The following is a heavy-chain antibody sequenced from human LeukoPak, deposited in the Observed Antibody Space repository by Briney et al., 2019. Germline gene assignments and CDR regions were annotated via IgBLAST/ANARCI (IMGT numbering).Heavy chain of an antibody. CDR2: IIPIFGTA. D-gene: IGHD2-2*01. J-gene: IGHJ5*02. Sequence: SVKVSCKASGGTFSSYAISWVRQAPGQGLEWMGGIIPIFGTANYAQKFQGRVTITADEYTSTAYMELSSLRSEDTAVYYCARGGDLPIVPAAINWFDPWGQGTLVTVSS. CDR3: ARGGDLPIVPAAINWFDP. CDR1: GGTFSSYA. V-gene: IGHV1-69*13.